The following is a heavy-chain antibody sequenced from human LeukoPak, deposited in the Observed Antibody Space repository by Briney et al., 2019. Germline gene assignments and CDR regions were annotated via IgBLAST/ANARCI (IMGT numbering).Heavy chain of an antibody. CDR2: INHSGST. J-gene: IGHJ4*02. D-gene: IGHD2-21*02. CDR1: GGSFSGYY. Sequence: NPSETLSLTCAVYGGSFSGYYWSWIRRPPGKGLEWIGEINHSGSTNYNPSLKSRVTISVDTSKNQFSLKLSSVTAADTAVYYCAYSQGGGGDRPFDYWGQGTLVTVSS. CDR3: AYSQGGGGDRPFDY. V-gene: IGHV4-34*01.